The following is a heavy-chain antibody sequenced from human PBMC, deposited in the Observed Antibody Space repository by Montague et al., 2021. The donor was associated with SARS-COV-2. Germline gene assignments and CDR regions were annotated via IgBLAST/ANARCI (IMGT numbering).Heavy chain of an antibody. CDR3: ARGPVLLWFGERGYWFDP. CDR1: GGSISSYY. D-gene: IGHD3-10*01. CDR2: IYYSGST. V-gene: IGHV4-59*01. J-gene: IGHJ5*02. Sequence: SETLSLTCTVSGGSISSYYWSWIRQPPGKGLEWIGCIYYSGSTNYNPSLKSRVTISVDTSKNQFSLKLSSVTAADTAVYYCARGPVLLWFGERGYWFDPWGQGTLVTVSS.